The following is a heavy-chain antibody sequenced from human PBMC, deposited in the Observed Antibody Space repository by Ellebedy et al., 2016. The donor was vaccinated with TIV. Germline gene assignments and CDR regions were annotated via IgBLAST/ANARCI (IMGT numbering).Heavy chain of an antibody. CDR3: ARAISGTTLRRAYYFYGMDV. CDR2: ISYDGSNK. D-gene: IGHD1-20*01. Sequence: GGSLRLSCAASGFTFSSYAMHWVRQAPGKGLEWVAVISYDGSNKYYADSVKGRFTISRDNSKNTLYLQMNSLRAEDTAVYYCARAISGTTLRRAYYFYGMDVWGQGTTVTVSS. V-gene: IGHV3-30-3*01. CDR1: GFTFSSYA. J-gene: IGHJ6*02.